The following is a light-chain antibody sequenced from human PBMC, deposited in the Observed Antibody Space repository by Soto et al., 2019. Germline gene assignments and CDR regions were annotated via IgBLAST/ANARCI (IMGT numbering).Light chain of an antibody. CDR2: AAS. V-gene: IGKV1-9*01. Sequence: DIQLTQSPSFLSASVGDRVTITCRASQGISSYLAWYQQKPGKAPKLLIYAASTLQSGVPSRFSGSGSGTEFTLTISSLQPEDFATYYCQQLNSYPPEETFGQGTKVEIK. J-gene: IGKJ1*01. CDR3: QQLNSYPPEET. CDR1: QGISSY.